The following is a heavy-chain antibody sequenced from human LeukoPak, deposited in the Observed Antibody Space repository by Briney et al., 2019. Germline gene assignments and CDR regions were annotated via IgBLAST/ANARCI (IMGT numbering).Heavy chain of an antibody. V-gene: IGHV3-53*01. D-gene: IGHD1-26*01. CDR3: ARAKGGGSYWPYFDY. Sequence: PGGSLRLSCAASEFTVSSNYMSWVRQAPGKGLEWVSVIYSGGSTYYAASVKGRFIISRGNSNSTLFLLLNSLRAADTAVFYCARAKGGGSYWPYFDYWGQGTLVTVSS. J-gene: IGHJ4*02. CDR2: IYSGGST. CDR1: EFTVSSNY.